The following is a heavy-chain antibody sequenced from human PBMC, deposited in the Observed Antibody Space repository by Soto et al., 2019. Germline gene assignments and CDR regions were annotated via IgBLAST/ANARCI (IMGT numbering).Heavy chain of an antibody. CDR3: ARVGGTVTSDY. Sequence: QVQLVESGGGVVQPGRSLRLYCAASGFTFSTYGMHWVRQAPGKGLEWLAMIYYDGSNKYYADSVKGRFTISRDNAKNTLYWQMNSLRAEDTAVYYCARVGGTVTSDYWGQGTLVTVSS. CDR1: GFTFSTYG. CDR2: IYYDGSNK. D-gene: IGHD4-17*01. V-gene: IGHV3-33*01. J-gene: IGHJ4*02.